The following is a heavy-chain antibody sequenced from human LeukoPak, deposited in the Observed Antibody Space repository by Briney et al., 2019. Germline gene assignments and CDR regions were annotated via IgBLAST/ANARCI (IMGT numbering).Heavy chain of an antibody. CDR2: ISSSGSTI. J-gene: IGHJ5*02. Sequence: GGSLRLSCAASGFTFSSYEMNWVRQAPGKGLEWVSYISSSGSTIYYADSVKGRFTISRDNAKNSLYLQMNSLRVEDTAVYFCARDLVGGHNWFDPWGQGTLVTVSS. CDR3: ARDLVGGHNWFDP. CDR1: GFTFSSYE. V-gene: IGHV3-48*03. D-gene: IGHD3-16*01.